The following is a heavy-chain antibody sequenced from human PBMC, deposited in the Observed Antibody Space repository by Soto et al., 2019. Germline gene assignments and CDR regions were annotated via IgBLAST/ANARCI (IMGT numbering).Heavy chain of an antibody. CDR3: AREQIGVAGSTYDY. CDR1: GFTFSTYG. CDR2: IWYDGSRT. D-gene: IGHD6-19*01. V-gene: IGHV3-33*01. Sequence: QVQLVESGGGVVQPGTSLRLSCAASGFTFSTYGMHWVRQGPGRGLDWVALIWYDGSRTHYAESVKGRFTISRDNSKNTLLLQMNSLRVEDTAVYYCAREQIGVAGSTYDYWGQGTLVTVSS. J-gene: IGHJ4*02.